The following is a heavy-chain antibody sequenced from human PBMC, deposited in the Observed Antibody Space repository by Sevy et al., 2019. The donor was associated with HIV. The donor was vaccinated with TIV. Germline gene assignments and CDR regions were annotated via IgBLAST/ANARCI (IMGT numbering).Heavy chain of an antibody. J-gene: IGHJ6*01. Sequence: GGSLRLSCVVSGISFTTSGMHWVRQAPGKGLEWVAVISYHGRDKFYAESVKGRSTISRDNSKNMLYSQMNSLRAEDTAVYYCAKDFTGYNGMDVWGKGPWSPSPQ. CDR2: ISYHGRDK. D-gene: IGHD3-9*01. CDR1: GISFTTSG. V-gene: IGHV3-30*18. CDR3: AKDFTGYNGMDV.